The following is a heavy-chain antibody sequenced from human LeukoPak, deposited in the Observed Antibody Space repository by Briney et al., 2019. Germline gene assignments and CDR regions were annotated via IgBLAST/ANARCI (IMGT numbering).Heavy chain of an antibody. V-gene: IGHV3-23*01. D-gene: IGHD2-15*01. Sequence: GGSLRLSCAASGFTFSNYAMSWVRQAPGKGLEWVSSISSTGGTTYYADSVKGRFTISRDNSKNTLYLQMNSLRAEDTAIYYCAKNGDRGAYCTGGTCYPCFYYYMDVWGKGTTVTI. J-gene: IGHJ6*03. CDR3: AKNGDRGAYCTGGTCYPCFYYYMDV. CDR1: GFTFSNYA. CDR2: ISSTGGTT.